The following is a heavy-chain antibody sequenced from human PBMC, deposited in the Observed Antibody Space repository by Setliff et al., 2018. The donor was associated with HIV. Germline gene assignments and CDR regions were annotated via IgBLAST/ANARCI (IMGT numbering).Heavy chain of an antibody. J-gene: IGHJ4*02. CDR2: ISGSGSTT. Sequence: GGSLRLSCAASGFTFTSYAMNWVRQAPGKGLEWVSSISGSGSTTYYADSVKGRLTISRDISKNTLYLQMNGLRAEDTAVYYCARVGYHGSGRYSFDYWGQGTLVTVSS. CDR3: ARVGYHGSGRYSFDY. D-gene: IGHD3-10*01. CDR1: GFTFTSYA. V-gene: IGHV3-23*01.